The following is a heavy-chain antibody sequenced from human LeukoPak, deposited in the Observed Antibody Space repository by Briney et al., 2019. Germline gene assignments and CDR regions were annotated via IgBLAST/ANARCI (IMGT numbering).Heavy chain of an antibody. CDR2: AGSGRDT. CDR3: ASTFTRFLKADY. Sequence: GGSLRLSCAASGIALSEYTMSWVRQAPGKGLEWVSAAGSGRDTFYADSVRGRFTISKDHSKNTLWLQMNSLRADDTAIYYCASTFTRFLKADYWGQGTLVTVSS. V-gene: IGHV3-23*01. CDR1: GIALSEYT. J-gene: IGHJ4*02. D-gene: IGHD3-3*01.